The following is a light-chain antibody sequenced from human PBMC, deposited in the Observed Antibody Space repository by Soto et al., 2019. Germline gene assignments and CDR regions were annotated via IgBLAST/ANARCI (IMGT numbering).Light chain of an antibody. J-gene: IGLJ3*02. CDR1: RSNIGNNA. Sequence: QSVLTQPPSVSAAPGQKVTVSCSGSRSNIGNNAVAWYQHLPGTAPKLLIYDNDKRPSGISDRFSASKSGTSATLAITGLQTGDEADYYCETWDISLSAGVFGGGTKLTVL. CDR3: ETWDISLSAGV. CDR2: DND. V-gene: IGLV1-51*01.